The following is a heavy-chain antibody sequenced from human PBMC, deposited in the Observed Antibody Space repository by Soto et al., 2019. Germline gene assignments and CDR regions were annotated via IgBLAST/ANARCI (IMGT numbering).Heavy chain of an antibody. CDR3: ARAGGGGSYDFWSAYYPLDY. J-gene: IGHJ4*02. Sequence: QVQLQESGPGLVKPSETLSLTCTVSGGSINSYYWSWIRQPPGKGLEWIGYIYYSGNTNYNPSLKSRLTISVDTSKNQFSLKLSSVTAADTAVYYCARAGGGGSYDFWSAYYPLDYWGQGTLVTVSS. CDR2: IYYSGNT. D-gene: IGHD3-3*01. CDR1: GGSINSYY. V-gene: IGHV4-59*01.